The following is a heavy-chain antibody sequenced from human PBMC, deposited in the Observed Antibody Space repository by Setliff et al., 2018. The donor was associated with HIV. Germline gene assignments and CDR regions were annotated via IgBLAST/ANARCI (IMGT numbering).Heavy chain of an antibody. CDR2: ISRSGRT. V-gene: IGHV4-4*07. CDR1: GGSMSNYY. Sequence: SETLFLTCTVSGGSMSNYYWSWIRQPAGKGLEWIGRISRSGRTDYNPSLKSRVTMSADTSDNQFSLSLSSVTAADTAVYYCARDGDYGYNYVAWGQGTLVTVSS. D-gene: IGHD3-10*02. J-gene: IGHJ5*02. CDR3: ARDGDYGYNYVA.